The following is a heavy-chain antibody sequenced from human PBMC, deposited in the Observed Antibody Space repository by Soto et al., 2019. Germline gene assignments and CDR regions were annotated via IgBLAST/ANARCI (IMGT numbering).Heavy chain of an antibody. CDR1: GYRLTSQW. V-gene: IGHV5-51*01. J-gene: IGHJ6*02. CDR2: IYPADSDT. Sequence: GESLKISCKVSGYRLTSQWIGWVRQTPGKGLEWMGSIYPADSDTRYSPSFQGQVIISADKSIRTAYLEWSSLKASDSAMYYCVRITLSTTSDYDPSYGMDGWGQGSRVTLAS. D-gene: IGHD3-16*01. CDR3: VRITLSTTSDYDPSYGMDG.